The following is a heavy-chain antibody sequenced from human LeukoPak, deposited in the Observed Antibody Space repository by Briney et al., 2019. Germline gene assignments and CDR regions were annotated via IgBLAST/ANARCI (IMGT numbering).Heavy chain of an antibody. V-gene: IGHV4-31*03. J-gene: IGHJ4*02. CDR3: ASQRGYAYGFDY. CDR1: GGSISSGGYY. CDR2: IYYSGST. Sequence: PSETLSLTCTVSGGSISSGGYYWSWIRQHSGKGLEWIGYIYYSGSTYYNPSLKSRVTISVDTSKNQVSLKVTSVTTADTAVYYCASQRGYAYGFDYWGQGTLVAVSS. D-gene: IGHD5-18*01.